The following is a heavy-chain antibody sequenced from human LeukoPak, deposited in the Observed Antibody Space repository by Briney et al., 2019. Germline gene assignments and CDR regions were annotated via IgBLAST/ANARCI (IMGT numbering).Heavy chain of an antibody. CDR1: GYTFTSYG. D-gene: IGHD3-22*01. V-gene: IGHV1-18*01. CDR2: ISAYNGNT. Sequence: ASVKVSCKASGYTFTSYGISWVRQAPGHGLEWMGWISAYNGNTNYAQKLQGRVTMTTDTSTSTAYMELRSLRSDDTAVYYCARGNYYDSSGYRGAFDIWGQGTMVTVSS. J-gene: IGHJ3*02. CDR3: ARGNYYDSSGYRGAFDI.